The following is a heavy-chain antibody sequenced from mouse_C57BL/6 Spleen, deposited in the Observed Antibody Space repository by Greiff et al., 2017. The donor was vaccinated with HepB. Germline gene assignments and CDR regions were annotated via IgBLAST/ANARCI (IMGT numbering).Heavy chain of an antibody. J-gene: IGHJ3*01. CDR2: IYPGDGAT. CDR1: GYAFSSSW. Sequence: QVQLKQSGPELVKPGASVKISCKASGYAFSSSWMNWVKQRPGKGLEWIGRIYPGDGATNYNGKFKGKATLTADKSSSTAYMQLSSLTSEDSAVYFCAGLSDYDGSSYAWFAYWGRGTLVTVSA. V-gene: IGHV1-82*01. D-gene: IGHD1-1*01. CDR3: AGLSDYDGSSYAWFAY.